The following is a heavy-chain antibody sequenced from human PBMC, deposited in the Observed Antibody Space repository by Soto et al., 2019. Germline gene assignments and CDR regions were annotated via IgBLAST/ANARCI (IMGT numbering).Heavy chain of an antibody. Sequence: GGSLRLSCAASGFSFSDYAMSWVRQAPGKGLEWVSSISRTGDSAYYADSVKGRFTISRDNSKNTLYLQMNSLRAEDTAVYYCARDYYYDSSGYYRKYFQHWGQGTLVTVSS. V-gene: IGHV3-23*01. D-gene: IGHD3-22*01. CDR3: ARDYYYDSSGYYRKYFQH. CDR1: GFSFSDYA. J-gene: IGHJ1*01. CDR2: ISRTGDSA.